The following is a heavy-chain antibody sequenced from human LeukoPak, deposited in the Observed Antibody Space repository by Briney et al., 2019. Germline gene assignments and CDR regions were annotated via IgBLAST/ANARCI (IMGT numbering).Heavy chain of an antibody. CDR1: GYTFTGYY. CDR2: INPNSGGT. D-gene: IGHD3-10*01. V-gene: IGHV1-2*02. CDR3: ARATGDYGSGSYYSAGSWFDH. Sequence: ASVKVSCKASGYTFTGYYMHWARQAPGQGLEWVGWINPNSGGTNYAQKFQGRVTMTSDTSISTAYMEPSRLSSDDTAVYSCARATGDYGSGSYYSAGSWFDHWGQGTLVTVSS. J-gene: IGHJ5*02.